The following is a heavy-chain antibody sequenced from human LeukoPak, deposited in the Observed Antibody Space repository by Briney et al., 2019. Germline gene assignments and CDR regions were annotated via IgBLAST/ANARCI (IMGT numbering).Heavy chain of an antibody. CDR3: ARGIIVPEASLWFDP. D-gene: IGHD2-2*01. CDR2: ISYDGSNE. CDR1: GFTFSSYV. J-gene: IGHJ5*02. Sequence: GGSLRLSCAASGFTFSSYVMHWVRQAPGKGLEWVAIISYDGSNEYYADSVKGRITISRDNSKNTLYLQMNSLRAADTAVYYCARGIIVPEASLWFDPWGQGTLVTVSS. V-gene: IGHV3-30*04.